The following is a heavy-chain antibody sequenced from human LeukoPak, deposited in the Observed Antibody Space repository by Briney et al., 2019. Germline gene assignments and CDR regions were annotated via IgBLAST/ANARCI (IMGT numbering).Heavy chain of an antibody. D-gene: IGHD4-17*01. CDR3: ARHGSLANYGDYVGY. V-gene: IGHV4-39*01. CDR2: IYYSGST. CDR1: GGSISSSSYY. Sequence: SETLSLTCTVSGGSISSSSYYWGWIRQPPGKGLEWIGSIYYSGSTYYNPSLKSRVTISVDTSKNQFSLKLSSVTAADTAVYYCARHGSLANYGDYVGYWGQGTLVTVSS. J-gene: IGHJ4*02.